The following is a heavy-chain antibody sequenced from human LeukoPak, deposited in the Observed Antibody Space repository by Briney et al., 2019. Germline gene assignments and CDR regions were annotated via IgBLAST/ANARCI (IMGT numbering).Heavy chain of an antibody. J-gene: IGHJ4*02. CDR3: ARVPGGSGSYYNIDY. D-gene: IGHD3-10*01. V-gene: IGHV4-31*03. CDR2: IYYSGST. CDR1: GGSISSGGYY. Sequence: SETLSLTCTVSGGSISSGGYYWSWIRQHPGKGLEWIGYIYYSGSTYYNPSLKSRVTISVDTSKNQFSLKLSSVTAADTAVYYCARVPGGSGSYYNIDYWGQGTLVTVSS.